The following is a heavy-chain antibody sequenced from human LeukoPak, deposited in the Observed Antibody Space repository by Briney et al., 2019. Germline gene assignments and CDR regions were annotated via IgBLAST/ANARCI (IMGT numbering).Heavy chain of an antibody. CDR3: AKGGYGMDV. V-gene: IGHV3-43D*04. J-gene: IGHJ6*04. Sequence: GGSLRLSCAASGFTVDDYAMHWVRQAPGKGLEWVSLISWDGGSTYYADSVEGRFTISRDNSKNSLYLQMNSLRAEDTALYYCAKGGYGMDVWGKGTMVTVSS. CDR1: GFTVDDYA. CDR2: ISWDGGST. D-gene: IGHD3-16*01.